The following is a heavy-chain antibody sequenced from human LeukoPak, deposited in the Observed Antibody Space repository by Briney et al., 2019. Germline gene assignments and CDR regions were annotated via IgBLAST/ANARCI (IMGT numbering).Heavy chain of an antibody. Sequence: ASVKVSCKASGYTFTGYYMHWVRQAPGQGPEWMGWINPNSGGTNYAQKFQGRVTMTRDTSISTAYMELSRLRFDDTAVYYCASGDSTMVRGAPYYFDYWGQRTLVTVSS. J-gene: IGHJ4*02. V-gene: IGHV1-2*02. CDR1: GYTFTGYY. CDR2: INPNSGGT. D-gene: IGHD3-10*01. CDR3: ASGDSTMVRGAPYYFDY.